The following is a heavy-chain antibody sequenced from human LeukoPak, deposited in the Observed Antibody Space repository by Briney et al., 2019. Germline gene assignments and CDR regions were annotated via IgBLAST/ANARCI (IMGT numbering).Heavy chain of an antibody. Sequence: GGSLRLSCAVSGFTLSNYGMHWVRQAPGRGLEWVAVIWYDGTNKYYADSVRGRFTISRDSSKNTLYLQMNSLRAEDTAVYYCAKSGRNWAYLEYWGQGTLVTVSS. V-gene: IGHV3-33*06. CDR2: IWYDGTNK. J-gene: IGHJ4*02. CDR3: AKSGRNWAYLEY. CDR1: GFTLSNYG. D-gene: IGHD7-27*01.